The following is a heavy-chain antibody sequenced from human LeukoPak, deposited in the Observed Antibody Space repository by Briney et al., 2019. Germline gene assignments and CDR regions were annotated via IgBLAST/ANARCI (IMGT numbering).Heavy chain of an antibody. CDR3: AAHTYYYSSGSFGH. CDR1: GYSFTSYD. D-gene: IGHD3-10*01. CDR2: MNPSSGNT. V-gene: IGHV1-8*01. Sequence: ASVKVSCKASGYSFTSYDINWVRQATGQGPAWIGWMNPSSGNTGYAQRFQGRVTMTRDTSTSTAYLELSSLTSDNTAVYYCAAHTYYYSSGSFGHWGQGTLVTVSS. J-gene: IGHJ4*02.